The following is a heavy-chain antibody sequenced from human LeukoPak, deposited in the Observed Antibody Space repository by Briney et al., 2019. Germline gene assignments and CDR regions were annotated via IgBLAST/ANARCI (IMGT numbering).Heavy chain of an antibody. D-gene: IGHD2-2*01. Sequence: ASVKVSCKASGGTSSSYTISWVRQAPGQGLEWMGRIIPILGIANYAQKIQGRVTITADKSTSTAYMELSSLRSEDTAVYYCARAPGRVVVPAAVDYWGQGTLVTVSS. V-gene: IGHV1-69*02. J-gene: IGHJ4*02. CDR3: ARAPGRVVVPAAVDY. CDR2: IIPILGIA. CDR1: GGTSSSYT.